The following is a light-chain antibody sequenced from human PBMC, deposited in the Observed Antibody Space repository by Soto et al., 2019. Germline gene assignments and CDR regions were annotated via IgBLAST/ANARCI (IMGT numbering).Light chain of an antibody. CDR2: GVS. CDR1: QSVSSY. J-gene: IGKJ4*01. V-gene: IGKV3-20*01. CDR3: QQYVTSPLT. Sequence: EILLTQSPGTLSLSPGERATLPCRASQSVSSYLAWYQQKPGQAPRLLIYGVSSRATGIPDRVSGSGSGTDFTLTISILEPEDFAVYYCQQYVTSPLTFSGGTKVDIK.